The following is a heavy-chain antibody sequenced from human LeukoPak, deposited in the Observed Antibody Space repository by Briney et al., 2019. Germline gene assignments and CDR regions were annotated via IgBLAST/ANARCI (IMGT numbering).Heavy chain of an antibody. CDR3: GRVGDGYNDNY. V-gene: IGHV3-66*01. D-gene: IGHD5-24*01. CDR1: GFTVSSDY. Sequence: GGSLRLSCAASGFTVSSDYMGWVRQAPEKGLEWVSLISSGGSTYYADSLKGRFAISRDNSKNTLYLQMNSLRAEDTAVYYCGRVGDGYNDNYWGQGTLVTVSS. CDR2: ISSGGST. J-gene: IGHJ4*02.